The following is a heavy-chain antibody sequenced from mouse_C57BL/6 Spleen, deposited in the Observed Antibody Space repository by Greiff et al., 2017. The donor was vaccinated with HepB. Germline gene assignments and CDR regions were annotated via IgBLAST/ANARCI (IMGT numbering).Heavy chain of an antibody. V-gene: IGHV3-6*01. D-gene: IGHD4-1*01. CDR3: ARDLNWDGAWFAY. CDR1: GYSITSGYY. Sequence: EVKLQESGPGLVKPSQSLSLTCSVTGYSITSGYYWNWIRQFPGNKLEWMGYISYDGSNNYNPSLKNRISITRDTSKNQFFLKLNSVTTEDTATYYCARDLNWDGAWFAYWGQGTLVTVSA. CDR2: ISYDGSN. J-gene: IGHJ3*01.